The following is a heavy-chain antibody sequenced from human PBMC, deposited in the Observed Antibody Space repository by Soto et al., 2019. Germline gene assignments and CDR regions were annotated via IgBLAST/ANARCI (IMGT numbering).Heavy chain of an antibody. J-gene: IGHJ4*02. CDR3: ARLKQTTVTHEGYYFDY. CDR1: GGSISSSSYY. D-gene: IGHD4-17*01. Sequence: SETLSLTCTVSGGSISSSSYYWGWIRQPPGKGLEWIGSIYYSGSTYYNPSLKSRVTISVDTSKNQFSLKLSSVTAADTAVYYCARLKQTTVTHEGYYFDYWGQGTLVTVSS. CDR2: IYYSGST. V-gene: IGHV4-39*01.